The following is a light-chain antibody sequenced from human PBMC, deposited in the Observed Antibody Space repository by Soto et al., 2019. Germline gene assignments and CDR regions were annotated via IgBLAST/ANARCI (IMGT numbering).Light chain of an antibody. V-gene: IGKV3-20*01. CDR1: QSVSNS. Sequence: EIVLTQSPGTLSLSPGERATLSCRASQSVSNSLAWYQQKPGQSPRLLISGASTRATAIPDRFSGSGSGTDFTLTISRLDPKDFAVYYCPQYRASTSVSFGHGTLLEIK. CDR2: GAS. CDR3: PQYRASTSVS. J-gene: IGKJ5*01.